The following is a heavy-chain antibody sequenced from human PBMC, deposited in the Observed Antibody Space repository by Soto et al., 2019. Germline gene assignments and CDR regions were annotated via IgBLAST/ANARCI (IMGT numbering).Heavy chain of an antibody. CDR1: GESIGTFY. Sequence: PSETLYLTFTVSGESIGTFYWGWMRKSPGKELEWIGYVYYTGSTNYNPSLKSRVTISVDRSKNQFSLKLTSANAADTAVYYCERGRTVRNYADDSSDYFYFFDYWGQGTQVTVSS. D-gene: IGHD3-22*01. J-gene: IGHJ4*02. CDR2: VYYTGST. V-gene: IGHV4-59*01. CDR3: ERGRTVRNYADDSSDYFYFFDY.